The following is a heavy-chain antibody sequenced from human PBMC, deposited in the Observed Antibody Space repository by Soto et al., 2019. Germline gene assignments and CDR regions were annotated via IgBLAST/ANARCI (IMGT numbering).Heavy chain of an antibody. V-gene: IGHV4-34*01. CDR2: INHSGST. D-gene: IGHD3-22*01. J-gene: IGHJ6*02. Sequence: SETLSLTCAVYGGSFSGYYWSWILQPPGKGLEWIGEINHSGSTNYNPSLKSRVTISVDTSKNQFSLKLSSVTAADTAVYYCARGATYYYDSSGYYPIDYYYGMDVWGQGTTVTVS. CDR1: GGSFSGYY. CDR3: ARGATYYYDSSGYYPIDYYYGMDV.